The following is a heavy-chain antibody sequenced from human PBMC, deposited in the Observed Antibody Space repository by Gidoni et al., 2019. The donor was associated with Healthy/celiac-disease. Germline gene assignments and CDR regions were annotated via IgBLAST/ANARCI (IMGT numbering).Heavy chain of an antibody. V-gene: IGHV3-73*01. CDR2: IRSKANSYAT. CDR1: GFTFSGSA. Sequence: EVQLVESGGGLVQPGGSLKLSCAASGFTFSGSAMHWVRQASGKGLEWVGRIRSKANSYATAYAASVKGRFTISRDDSKNTAYLQMNSLKTEDTAVYYCTRLPSASSSWYPNPDYWGQGTLVTVSS. J-gene: IGHJ4*02. CDR3: TRLPSASSSWYPNPDY. D-gene: IGHD6-13*01.